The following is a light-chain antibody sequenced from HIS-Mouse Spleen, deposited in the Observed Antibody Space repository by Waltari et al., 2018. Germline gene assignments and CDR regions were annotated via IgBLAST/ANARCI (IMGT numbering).Light chain of an antibody. J-gene: IGLJ2*01. CDR3: YSTDSSGNHRV. CDR1: ALPKKY. V-gene: IGLV3-10*01. CDR2: EDS. Sequence: SYELTQPPSVSASPGQTARITCSGDALPKKYAYWYQQKSGQAPVLVIYEDSKRPSGSPERFSGSSSGTMATLTISGAQVEDEADYYCYSTDSSGNHRVFGGGTKLTVL.